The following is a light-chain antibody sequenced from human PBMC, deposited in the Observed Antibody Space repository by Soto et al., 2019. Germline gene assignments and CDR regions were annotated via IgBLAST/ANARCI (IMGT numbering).Light chain of an antibody. CDR2: GAF. CDR3: QQYNDWPLT. CDR1: QSVSSN. J-gene: IGKJ1*01. Sequence: EILMTQSPVTLSVSPGERATLSCRASQSVSSNLAWYQQKPGQAPSLLIYGAFTRATCIPAKFSGTGSGTEFTLTISSLQSDDFARYYCQQYNDWPLTFGLENKVEI. V-gene: IGKV3-15*01.